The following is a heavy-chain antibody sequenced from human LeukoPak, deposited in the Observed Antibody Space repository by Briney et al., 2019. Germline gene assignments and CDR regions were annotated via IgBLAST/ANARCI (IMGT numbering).Heavy chain of an antibody. V-gene: IGHV3-74*01. Sequence: GGSLRPSCAASGFTFSNYWMHWVRQSPGKGLVWVSRVKSDGTITSYADSVKGRFTISRDNAKNTLYLQMNSLRVEDTAVYYCVRVMPVAGSDSWGQGTLVTVSS. CDR3: VRVMPVAGSDS. J-gene: IGHJ4*02. CDR2: VKSDGTIT. CDR1: GFTFSNYW. D-gene: IGHD6-19*01.